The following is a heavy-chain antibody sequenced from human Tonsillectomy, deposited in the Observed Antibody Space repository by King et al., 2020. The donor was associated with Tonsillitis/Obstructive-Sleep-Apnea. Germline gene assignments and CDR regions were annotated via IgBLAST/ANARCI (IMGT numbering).Heavy chain of an antibody. J-gene: IGHJ3*02. CDR2: IYYSGST. Sequence: QLQESGPGLVKPSETLSLTCTVSGGSISSYYWSWIRQPPGKGLEWIGQIYYSGSTNYIPSLKSRVTISVDTSKNQFSLKLSSVTAADTAVYYCARSYYYDRSDAFDIWGQGTMVTVSS. V-gene: IGHV4-59*01. CDR3: ARSYYYDRSDAFDI. D-gene: IGHD3-22*01. CDR1: GGSISSYY.